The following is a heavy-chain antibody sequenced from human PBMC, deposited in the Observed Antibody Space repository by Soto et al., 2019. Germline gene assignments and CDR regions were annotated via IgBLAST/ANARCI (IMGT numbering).Heavy chain of an antibody. CDR2: INAGNGKT. V-gene: IGHV1-3*01. J-gene: IGHJ4*02. CDR3: ATPIVANY. D-gene: IGHD5-12*01. CDR1: GYTFTSYA. Sequence: ASVKVSCKASGYTFTSYAIHWVRQAPGQRLEWMGWINAGNGKTKYSQKFQGGVIITRETSAGTAYMELRSLRSEHTAVYYCATPIVANYWRQGTLVTVSS.